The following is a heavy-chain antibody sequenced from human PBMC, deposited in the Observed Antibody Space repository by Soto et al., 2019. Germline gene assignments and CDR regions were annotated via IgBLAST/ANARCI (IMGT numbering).Heavy chain of an antibody. Sequence: EMQLVETGGGLVQPGGSLRLSCVASGLSVGTNYMTWVRQAPGKGLEWVSALYSGGSTYYADSVRGRFTISRDNCKNTVSLQMNSLRAEDTAVYYCARADYYGSGPSDPWGQGTLVTVST. J-gene: IGHJ5*02. V-gene: IGHV3-66*01. CDR3: ARADYYGSGPSDP. CDR1: GLSVGTNY. CDR2: LYSGGST. D-gene: IGHD3-10*01.